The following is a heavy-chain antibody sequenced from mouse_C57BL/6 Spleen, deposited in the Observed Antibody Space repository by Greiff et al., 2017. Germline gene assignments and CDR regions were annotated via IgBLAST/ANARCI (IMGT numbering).Heavy chain of an antibody. D-gene: IGHD2-1*01. J-gene: IGHJ2*01. Sequence: EVMLVESGGGLVKPGGSLKLSCAASGFTFSDYGMHWVRQAPEKGLERVAYISSGSSTIYYADTVKGRFTISRDNAKNTLFLQMTSLRSEDTAMYYCARLGNYLYYFDYWGQGTTLTVSS. V-gene: IGHV5-17*01. CDR1: GFTFSDYG. CDR2: ISSGSSTI. CDR3: ARLGNYLYYFDY.